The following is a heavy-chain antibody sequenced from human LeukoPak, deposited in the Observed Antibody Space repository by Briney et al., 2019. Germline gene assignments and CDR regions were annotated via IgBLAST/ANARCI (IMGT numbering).Heavy chain of an antibody. J-gene: IGHJ4*02. CDR1: GVSFSGYY. D-gene: IGHD6-19*01. V-gene: IGHV4-34*01. CDR2: INHSGST. Sequence: SETLSLTCAVYGVSFSGYYWSWIRPPPGKGLEWIGEINHSGSTKYNPSLKSRVTISVDTSKNQFSLNLKSLSAADTAVYYCARGQWLDNDWGQGTLVTVSS. CDR3: ARGQWLDND.